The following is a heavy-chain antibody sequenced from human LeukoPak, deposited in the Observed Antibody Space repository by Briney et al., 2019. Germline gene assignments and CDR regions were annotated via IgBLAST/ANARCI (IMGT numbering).Heavy chain of an antibody. J-gene: IGHJ4*02. V-gene: IGHV1-18*01. Sequence: ASVKVSCKASGYTFTSYGISWVRQAPGQGLEWMGWISAYNGNTNYAQKLQGRVTMTRNTSISTAYMELSSLRSEDTAVYYCARGQRYYGSGSTLGYWGQGTLVTVSS. CDR1: GYTFTSYG. CDR2: ISAYNGNT. CDR3: ARGQRYYGSGSTLGY. D-gene: IGHD3-10*01.